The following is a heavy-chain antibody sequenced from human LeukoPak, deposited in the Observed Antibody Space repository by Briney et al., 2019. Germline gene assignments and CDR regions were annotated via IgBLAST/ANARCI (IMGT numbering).Heavy chain of an antibody. J-gene: IGHJ5*02. CDR3: AKVPTMIVVVNWFDP. CDR2: ISSDGSIT. CDR1: GFTFSTYW. D-gene: IGHD3-22*01. V-gene: IGHV3-74*01. Sequence: PGGSLRLSCAASGFTFSTYWMHWVRQAPGKGLVWVSRISSDGSITSYADSVKGRFTISRDNSKNTLYLQMNSLRAEDTAVYYCAKVPTMIVVVNWFDPWGQGTLVTVSS.